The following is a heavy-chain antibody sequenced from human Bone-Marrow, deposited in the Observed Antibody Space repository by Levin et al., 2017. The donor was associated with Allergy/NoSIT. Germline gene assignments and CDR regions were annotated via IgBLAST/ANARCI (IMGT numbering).Heavy chain of an antibody. J-gene: IGHJ4*02. CDR1: GFSFSDFF. Sequence: GGSLRLSCSASGFSFSDFFVSWIRHAPGKGLEWVAYVSGNGRFINYADSVRGRFTVSRDNSQNSVFLQMNSLRAEDTALYYCARTTGLVRGGYDSWGQGTLVTVSS. CDR2: VSGNGRFI. D-gene: IGHD3/OR15-3a*01. V-gene: IGHV3-11*03. CDR3: ARTTGLVRGGYDS.